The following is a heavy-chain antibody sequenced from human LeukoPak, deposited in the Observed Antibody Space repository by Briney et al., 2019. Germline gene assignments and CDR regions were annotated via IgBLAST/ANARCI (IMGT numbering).Heavy chain of an antibody. CDR3: ARDTDDIVVVPAAPDAFDI. D-gene: IGHD2-2*01. CDR1: GYTFTSYG. J-gene: IGHJ3*02. V-gene: IGHV1-18*01. CDR2: ISAYNGST. Sequence: ASVKVSCKASGYTFTSYGISWVRQAPGQGLEWMGWISAYNGSTNYAQKLQGRVTMTTDTSTSTAYMELRSLRSDDTAVYYCARDTDDIVVVPAAPDAFDIWGQGTMVTVSS.